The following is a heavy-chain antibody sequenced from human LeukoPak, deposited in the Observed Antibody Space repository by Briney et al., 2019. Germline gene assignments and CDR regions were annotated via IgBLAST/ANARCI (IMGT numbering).Heavy chain of an antibody. V-gene: IGHV4-4*02. D-gene: IGHD6-6*01. Sequence: SETLSLTCAVSGGSISSSNWWSWVRQPPGKGLEWIGEINHSGSTNYNPSLKSRVTISVDTSKNQFSLKLSSVTAADTAVYYCARRARYYANWGQGTLVTVSS. J-gene: IGHJ4*02. CDR3: ARRARYYAN. CDR2: INHSGST. CDR1: GGSISSSNW.